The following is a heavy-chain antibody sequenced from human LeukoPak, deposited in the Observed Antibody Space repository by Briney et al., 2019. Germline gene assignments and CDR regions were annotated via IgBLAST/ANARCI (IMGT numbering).Heavy chain of an antibody. CDR3: ARAVAAATFDY. CDR1: GFTFSSYA. V-gene: IGHV3-64*01. Sequence: GRSLRLSCAASGFTFSSYAMHWVRQAPGRGLEYVSAISSNGGSTYYANSVKGRFTISRDNSKNTLYLQMGSLRAEDMAVYYCARAVAAATFDYWGQGTLVTVSS. D-gene: IGHD6-13*01. CDR2: ISSNGGST. J-gene: IGHJ4*02.